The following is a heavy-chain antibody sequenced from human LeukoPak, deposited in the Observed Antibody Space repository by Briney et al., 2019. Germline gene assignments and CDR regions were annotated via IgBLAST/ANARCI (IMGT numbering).Heavy chain of an antibody. CDR2: ITASGTAM. CDR1: GFTFSSYS. CDR3: ASSGSYRFDY. V-gene: IGHV3-48*02. J-gene: IGHJ4*02. Sequence: GGPLRLSCAASGFTFSSYSMNWVRQAPGKGLEWVSHITASGTAMFYADSVKGRFTISRDNAKNSLYLQMNSLRDEDTAVYYCASSGSYRFDYWGQGTLVTVSS. D-gene: IGHD1-26*01.